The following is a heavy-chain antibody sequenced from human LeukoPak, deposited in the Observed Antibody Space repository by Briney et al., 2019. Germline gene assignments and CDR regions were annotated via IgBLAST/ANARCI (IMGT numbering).Heavy chain of an antibody. V-gene: IGHV3-21*01. CDR2: ISGSSSYI. Sequence: GGSLRLSCAASGFTFSSYSMNWVRQAPGKGLEWVSSISGSSSYIYYAESVKGRFTISRDNAKNSLYLQMNSLRADDTAVYYCARLKAAAASDVWGKGTTVTVSS. CDR3: ARLKAAAASDV. D-gene: IGHD6-13*01. J-gene: IGHJ6*04. CDR1: GFTFSSYS.